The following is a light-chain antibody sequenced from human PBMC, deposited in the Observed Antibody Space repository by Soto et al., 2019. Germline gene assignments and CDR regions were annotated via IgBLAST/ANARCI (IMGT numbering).Light chain of an antibody. Sequence: QSVLTQPPSASGTPGQRVTISCSGSRSNIGSNTVNWYRQYPGTAPKVHIHTTNQRPSGVPDRFSASKSGTSASLAISDLQSEDEAHYHCAAWDDSLNGPVFGGGTKLTVL. CDR2: TTN. CDR3: AAWDDSLNGPV. J-gene: IGLJ3*02. CDR1: RSNIGSNT. V-gene: IGLV1-44*01.